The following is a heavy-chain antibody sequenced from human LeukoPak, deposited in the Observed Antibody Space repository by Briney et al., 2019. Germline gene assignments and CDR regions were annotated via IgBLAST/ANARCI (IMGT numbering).Heavy chain of an antibody. D-gene: IGHD4-23*01. CDR2: IYSSGST. J-gene: IGHJ4*02. V-gene: IGHV4-4*07. Sequence: SETLSLTCTVSGGSINSYYWSWIRQPAGKGLEWIGRIYSSGSTNYNPSLKSRVSMSVDASKNQFSLKLTSVTAADTAVYYCARGGKATVVTMWGQGILVTVSS. CDR3: ARGGKATVVTM. CDR1: GGSINSYY.